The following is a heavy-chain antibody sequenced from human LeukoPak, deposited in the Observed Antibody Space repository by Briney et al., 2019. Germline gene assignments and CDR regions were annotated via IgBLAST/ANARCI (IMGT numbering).Heavy chain of an antibody. CDR2: ISGSGGST. D-gene: IGHD3-22*01. J-gene: IGHJ4*02. CDR3: ARDHYYYDSSGYRY. CDR1: GFTFSSYS. V-gene: IGHV3-23*01. Sequence: GGSLRLSCAASGFTFSSYSMNWVRQAPGKGLEWVSAISGSGGSTYYADSVKGRFTISRDNSKNSLYLQMNSLRAEDTAVYYCARDHYYYDSSGYRYWGQGTLVTVSS.